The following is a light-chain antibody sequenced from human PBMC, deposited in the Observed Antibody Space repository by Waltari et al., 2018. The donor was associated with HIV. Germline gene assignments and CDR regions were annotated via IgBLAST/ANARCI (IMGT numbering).Light chain of an antibody. V-gene: IGLV7-43*01. CDR1: TGTVPSGYH. CDR3: LLYYGGAQV. J-gene: IGLJ3*02. CDR2: STS. Sequence: QTVVTQEPSLTVSPGGTVTLTCASSTGTVPSGYHPNWFQQKPGQAPRALIYSTSNKNSWTPARFSDSLLGGKAALTLSGVRREDEAEYDCLLYYGGAQVFGGGTKLTVL.